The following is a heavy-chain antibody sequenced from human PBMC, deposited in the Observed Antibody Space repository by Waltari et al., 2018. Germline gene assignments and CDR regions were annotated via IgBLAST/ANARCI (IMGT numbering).Heavy chain of an antibody. D-gene: IGHD4-4*01. V-gene: IGHV3-48*01. Sequence: EVQLVESGGGLVQPGGSLRLSCAASGFTFNSYIMNWVRQAPGKGLELVSYISSSSSTIYYADSVKGRFTISRDNAKNSLYLQMNSLRAEDTAVYYCARDSNKKYFQHWGQGTLVTVSS. CDR2: ISSSSSTI. J-gene: IGHJ1*01. CDR1: GFTFNSYI. CDR3: ARDSNKKYFQH.